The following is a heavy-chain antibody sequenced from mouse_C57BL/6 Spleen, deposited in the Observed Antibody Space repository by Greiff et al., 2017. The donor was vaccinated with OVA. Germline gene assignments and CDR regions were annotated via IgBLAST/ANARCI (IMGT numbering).Heavy chain of an antibody. Sequence: QVQLQQPGAELVKPGASVKLSCKASGYTFPSYWMQWVKQRPGQGLEWIGEIDPADSYTNYNQKFKGKAKLTVDTSTSTADMQLSSLTSEDAAVYYCARRGSYYDYVAGAMDDWGQGTSVTVSS. V-gene: IGHV1-50*01. D-gene: IGHD2-4*01. J-gene: IGHJ4*01. CDR2: IDPADSYT. CDR1: GYTFPSYW. CDR3: ARRGSYYDYVAGAMDD.